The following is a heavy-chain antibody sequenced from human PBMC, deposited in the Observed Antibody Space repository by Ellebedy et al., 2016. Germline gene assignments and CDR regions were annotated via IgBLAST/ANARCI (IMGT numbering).Heavy chain of an antibody. Sequence: SETLSLTCTVSGGSVSLGNTFWGWIRQPPGKGLEWIGSIYQSGNTYYNPSLRGRRTISEDTPKKDFSLRLTFVTAADTAMYYWFSGVAYKDAFDSWGQGTLVNFSS. CDR3: FSGVAYKDAFDS. CDR1: GGSVSLGNTF. V-gene: IGHV4-39*02. J-gene: IGHJ4*02. D-gene: IGHD2-21*01. CDR2: IYQSGNT.